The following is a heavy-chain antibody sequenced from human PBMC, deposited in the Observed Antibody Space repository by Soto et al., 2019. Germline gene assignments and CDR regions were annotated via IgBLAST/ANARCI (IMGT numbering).Heavy chain of an antibody. CDR2: INPNSGGT. Sequence: ASVKVSCKASGYTFTGYYMHGVRQAPGQGLEWMGWINPNSGGTNYAQKFQGWVTMTRDTSISTAYMELSRLRSDDTAVYYCARSRVGYYDFGSGLGVGYYYGMDVWGQGTTVTVSS. D-gene: IGHD3-3*01. J-gene: IGHJ6*02. CDR1: GYTFTGYY. V-gene: IGHV1-2*04. CDR3: ARSRVGYYDFGSGLGVGYYYGMDV.